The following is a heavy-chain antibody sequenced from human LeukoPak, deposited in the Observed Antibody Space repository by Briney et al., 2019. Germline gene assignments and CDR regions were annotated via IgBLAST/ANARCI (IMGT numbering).Heavy chain of an antibody. D-gene: IGHD3-9*01. CDR1: GYTLTELS. J-gene: IGHJ6*03. CDR2: FDPKDGET. Sequence: ASVKVSCKVSGYTLTELSMHWVRQAPGKGLEWMGGFDPKDGETIYAQKFQGRVTMTEDTSTDTAYMELSSPRSEDTAVYYCATAVPRLRYFDWFRPTASTFRSYYYYYYMDVWGRGTTVTVSS. V-gene: IGHV1-24*01. CDR3: ATAVPRLRYFDWFRPTASTFRSYYYYYYMDV.